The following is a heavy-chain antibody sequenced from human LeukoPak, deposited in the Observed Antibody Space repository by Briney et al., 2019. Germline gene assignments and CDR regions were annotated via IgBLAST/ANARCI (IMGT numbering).Heavy chain of an antibody. D-gene: IGHD2-2*01. CDR3: ATGYCSSTSCYQWFDY. V-gene: IGHV1-24*01. Sequence: GASVKVSCKVSGYTLTELSMHWVRQAPGKGLEWMGGFDPEDGETIYAQKFQGRVTMTEDTSTDTAYMELSSLRSEDTAVYYCATGYCSSTSCYQWFDYWGQGTLVTVYS. CDR1: GYTLTELS. CDR2: FDPEDGET. J-gene: IGHJ4*02.